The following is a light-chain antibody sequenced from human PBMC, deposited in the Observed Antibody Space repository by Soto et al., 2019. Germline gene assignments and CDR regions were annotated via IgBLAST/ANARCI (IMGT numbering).Light chain of an antibody. J-gene: IGKJ1*01. CDR2: DAS. CDR3: RHYNNWPPET. V-gene: IGKV3-15*01. Sequence: EIVMTQSPATLSVSPGERATLSGRASQSVSSRLAWYQQKRGQAPRLLIYDASTRATGIPARFSGSGSGTEFNLTISSLQSEDFAIYYCRHYNNWPPETFGQGTKVDIK. CDR1: QSVSSR.